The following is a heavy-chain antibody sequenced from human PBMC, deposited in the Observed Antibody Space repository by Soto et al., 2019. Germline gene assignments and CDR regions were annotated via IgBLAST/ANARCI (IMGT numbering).Heavy chain of an antibody. V-gene: IGHV1-24*01. Sequence: QVQLVQSGAEVKKPGASVKVSCKVSGYTLTELSMHWVRQAPGKGLEWMGGFDPEDGETIYAQKFQGRVTMTEDTSTDTAYMELSSLRSEDTAVYYCATEYDYDGSGSWRYNWFDPWGQGTLVTVSS. D-gene: IGHD3-10*01. J-gene: IGHJ5*02. CDR2: FDPEDGET. CDR3: ATEYDYDGSGSWRYNWFDP. CDR1: GYTLTELS.